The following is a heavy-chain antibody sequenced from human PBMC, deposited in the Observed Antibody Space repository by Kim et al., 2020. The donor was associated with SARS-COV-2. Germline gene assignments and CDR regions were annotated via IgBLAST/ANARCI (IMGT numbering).Heavy chain of an antibody. CDR2: MFYGGNT. D-gene: IGHD6-13*01. CDR3: AGDTYGSTWYHAFDV. V-gene: IGHV4-39*01. J-gene: IGHJ3*01. Sequence: SETLSLTCTVSGGSIRSTSYYWGWIRQSPGGDLEWIGGMFYGGNTYHNPSLKSRVTILADTSKNQFSLKLTSVTAADTAVYYCAGDTYGSTWYHAFDVWAQGTMVTVSS. CDR1: GGSIRSTSYY.